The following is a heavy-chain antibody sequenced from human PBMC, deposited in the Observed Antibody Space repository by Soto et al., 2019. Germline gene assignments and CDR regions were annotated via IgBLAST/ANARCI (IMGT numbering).Heavy chain of an antibody. CDR1: GYTFTSYY. CDR2: INPGGGT. CDR3: ARVYCSGGSCYGIDY. D-gene: IGHD2-15*01. V-gene: IGHV1-46*01. Sequence: QVQLVQSGAEVKKPGASVKVSCKASGYTFTSYYVHWVRQAPGQGLEWMGIINPGGGTSYAQKFQGRVTRPRDTSTGTVYMEVSSLRSEDTAVYYCARVYCSGGSCYGIDYWGQGTLVTVSS. J-gene: IGHJ4*02.